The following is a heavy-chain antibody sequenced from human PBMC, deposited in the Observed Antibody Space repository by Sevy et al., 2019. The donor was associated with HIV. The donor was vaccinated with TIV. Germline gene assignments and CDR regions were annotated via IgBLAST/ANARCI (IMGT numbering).Heavy chain of an antibody. CDR3: ARDIVVVPADGDEGYYYYGMDV. V-gene: IGHV1-18*01. Sequence: ASVKVSCKASGYTFTSYGISWVRQAPGQGLEWMGWISAYNGNTNYAQKLQGRVTMTTDTSTSTAYMELRSLRSDDTAVYYCARDIVVVPADGDEGYYYYGMDVWGQGTTVTVSS. J-gene: IGHJ6*02. D-gene: IGHD2-2*01. CDR2: ISAYNGNT. CDR1: GYTFTSYG.